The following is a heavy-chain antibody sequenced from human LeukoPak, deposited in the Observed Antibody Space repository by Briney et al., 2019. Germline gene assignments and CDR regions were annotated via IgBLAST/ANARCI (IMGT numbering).Heavy chain of an antibody. CDR1: GFTFSSYG. CDR3: AKEAKRGYSYGYGTDFDY. CDR2: IWSDGSNK. V-gene: IGHV3-30*02. Sequence: QPGGSLRLSCAASGFTFSSYGMHWVRQAPGKGLEWVAVIWSDGSNKYYADSVKGRFTISRDNSKNTLYLQMNSLRAEDTAVYYCAKEAKRGYSYGYGTDFDYWGQGTLVTVSS. J-gene: IGHJ4*02. D-gene: IGHD5-18*01.